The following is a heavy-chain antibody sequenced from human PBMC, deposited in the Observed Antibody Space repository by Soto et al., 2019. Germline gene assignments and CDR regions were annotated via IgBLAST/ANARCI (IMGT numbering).Heavy chain of an antibody. CDR2: INPNSGGT. V-gene: IGHV1-2*04. J-gene: IGHJ6*02. D-gene: IGHD2-2*01. CDR1: GYTFTGYY. Sequence: ASVKVSCKASGYTFTGYYMHWVRQAPGQGLEWMGWINPNSGGTNYAQKFQGWVTMTRDTSISTAYMELSRLRSDDTAVYYCARSSPVVPAARPFIAAAGDYYYYGMDVWGQGTTVTVSS. CDR3: ARSSPVVPAARPFIAAAGDYYYYGMDV.